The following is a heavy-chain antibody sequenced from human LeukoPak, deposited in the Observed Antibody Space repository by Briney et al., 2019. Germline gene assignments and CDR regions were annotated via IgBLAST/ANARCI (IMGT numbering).Heavy chain of an antibody. Sequence: GGSLRLSCVASGFTFSSYAMHWVRQAPGKGLEYVSAISSNGGSTYYANSVKGRFTISRDNSKNTLYLQMGSLRAEDMAVYYCARARDDFWSYYYYYMDVWGKGTTVTISS. J-gene: IGHJ6*03. V-gene: IGHV3-64*01. D-gene: IGHD3-3*01. CDR2: ISSNGGST. CDR3: ARARDDFWSYYYYYMDV. CDR1: GFTFSSYA.